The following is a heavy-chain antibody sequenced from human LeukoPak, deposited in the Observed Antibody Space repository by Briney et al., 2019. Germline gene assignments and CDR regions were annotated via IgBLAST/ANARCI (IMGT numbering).Heavy chain of an antibody. D-gene: IGHD4-23*01. CDR1: GYTFTSYD. V-gene: IGHV1-69*13. CDR2: IIPIFGTA. J-gene: IGHJ6*02. CDR3: ARTSATVVTNYYYYYGMDV. Sequence: SVKVSCKASGYTFTSYDINWVRQATGQGLEWMGGIIPIFGTANYAQKFQGRVTITADESTSTAYMELSSLRSEDTAVYYCARTSATVVTNYYYYYGMDVWGQGTTVTVPS.